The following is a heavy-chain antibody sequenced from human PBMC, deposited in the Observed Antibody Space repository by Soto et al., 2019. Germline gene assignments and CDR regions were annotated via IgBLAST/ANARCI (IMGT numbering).Heavy chain of an antibody. V-gene: IGHV3-21*01. CDR3: ARSLGYCSSTSCSHAFDI. CDR2: ISSSSSYI. J-gene: IGHJ3*02. Sequence: EVQLVESGGGLVKPGGSLRLSCAASGFTFSSYSMNWVRQAPGKGLEWVSSISSSSSYIYYADSVKGRFTISRDNDKNSLYLQMNSLRAEDTAVYYCARSLGYCSSTSCSHAFDIWGQGTMVTVSS. D-gene: IGHD2-2*01. CDR1: GFTFSSYS.